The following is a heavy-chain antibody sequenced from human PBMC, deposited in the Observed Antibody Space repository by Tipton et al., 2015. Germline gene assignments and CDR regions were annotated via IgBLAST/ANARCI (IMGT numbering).Heavy chain of an antibody. CDR1: GGSFSGYY. CDR3: AREGFDFRSGYYIAGVGMDV. J-gene: IGHJ6*02. CDR2: INHSGST. V-gene: IGHV4-34*01. Sequence: LRLSCAVYGGSFSGYYWSWIRQPPGKGLEWIGEINHSGSTKYNPSLKSRVTISLDTSKNQFSLKLSSVTAADTAVYYCAREGFDFRSGYYIAGVGMDVWGQGATVTVSS. D-gene: IGHD3-3*01.